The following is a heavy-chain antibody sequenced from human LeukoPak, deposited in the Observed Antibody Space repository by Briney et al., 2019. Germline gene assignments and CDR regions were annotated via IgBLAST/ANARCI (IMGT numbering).Heavy chain of an antibody. CDR3: ARDHYGGNSDY. D-gene: IGHD4-23*01. CDR1: GFTFSSYW. Sequence: GGSLRLSCAASGFTFSSYWMSWVRQAPGKGLEWVANIKQDGSEKYYVDSVKGRFTISRDNAKNTLYLQMNSLRDEDTAVYYCARDHYGGNSDYWGQGTLVTVSS. V-gene: IGHV3-7*01. J-gene: IGHJ4*02. CDR2: IKQDGSEK.